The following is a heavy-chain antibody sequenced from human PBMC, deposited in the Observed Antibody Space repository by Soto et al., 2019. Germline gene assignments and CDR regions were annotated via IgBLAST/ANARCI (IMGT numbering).Heavy chain of an antibody. V-gene: IGHV3-23*01. CDR2: ISGSGGST. D-gene: IGHD6-13*01. CDR1: GFTFSSYA. J-gene: IGHJ6*02. CDR3: AKGTRGSSSWALYYYYGMDV. Sequence: PGGSLRLSCAASGFTFSSYAMSWVRQAPGKGLEWVSAISGSGGSTYYADSVKGRFTISRDNSKNTLYLQMNSLRAEDTAVYYCAKGTRGSSSWALYYYYGMDVWGQGTTVTVSS.